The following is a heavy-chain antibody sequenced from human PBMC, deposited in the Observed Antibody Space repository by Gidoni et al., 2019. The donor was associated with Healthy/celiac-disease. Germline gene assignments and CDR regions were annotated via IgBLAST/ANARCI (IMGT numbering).Heavy chain of an antibody. J-gene: IGHJ4*02. V-gene: IGHV1-69*01. CDR1: VGTFSSYA. Sequence: QVQLVQSGAEVKKPGSSVTVSCKASVGTFSSYAISWVRQAPGQGLEWMGGIIPIFGTANYAQKFQGRVTITADESTSTAYMELSSLRSEDTAVYYCARRYSSGWYYFDYWGQGTLVTVSS. CDR3: ARRYSSGWYYFDY. D-gene: IGHD6-19*01. CDR2: IIPIFGTA.